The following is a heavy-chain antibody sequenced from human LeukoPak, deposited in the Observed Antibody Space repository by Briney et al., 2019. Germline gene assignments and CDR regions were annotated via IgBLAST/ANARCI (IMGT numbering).Heavy chain of an antibody. V-gene: IGHV3-23*01. Sequence: GGSLRLSCAAYGFTFSNYAMTWVRQAPGKGPEWVSAISSSGGRTFYAASVEGRFTVSRDNSKSTLYLQMNSLRAEDTAVYYCAKDLRDYDILTGSDWFDPWGQGTLVTVSS. CDR1: GFTFSNYA. CDR3: AKDLRDYDILTGSDWFDP. J-gene: IGHJ5*02. D-gene: IGHD3-9*01. CDR2: ISSSGGRT.